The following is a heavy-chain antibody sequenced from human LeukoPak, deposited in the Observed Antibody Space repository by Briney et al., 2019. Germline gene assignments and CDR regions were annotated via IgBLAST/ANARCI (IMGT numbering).Heavy chain of an antibody. Sequence: PSETLSLTCAVYGGSFSGYYWSWIRQPPGKGLEWIGYIYYSGSTYYNPSLKSRVTISVDTSKNQFSLKLSSVTAADTAVYYCARALSYSYYYYYYMDVWGKGTTVTVSS. CDR2: IYYSGST. V-gene: IGHV4-30-4*08. D-gene: IGHD4-11*01. CDR3: ARALSYSYYYYYYMDV. CDR1: GGSFSGYY. J-gene: IGHJ6*03.